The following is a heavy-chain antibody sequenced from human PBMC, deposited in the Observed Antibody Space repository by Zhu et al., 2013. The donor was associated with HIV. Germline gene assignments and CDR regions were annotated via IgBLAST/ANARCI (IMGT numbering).Heavy chain of an antibody. CDR1: GYTFTSYD. D-gene: IGHD4-17*01. Sequence: QVQLVQSGAEVKKPGASVKVSCKASGYTFTSYDINWVRQATGQGLEWMGWMNPNSGNTGYAQKFQGRVTMTRNTSISTAYMELSSLRSEDTAVYYCARSTTVTSYYYYGMDVWGQGTTVTVSS. J-gene: IGHJ6*02. CDR2: MNPNSGNT. V-gene: IGHV1-8*01. CDR3: ARSTTVTSYYYYGMDV.